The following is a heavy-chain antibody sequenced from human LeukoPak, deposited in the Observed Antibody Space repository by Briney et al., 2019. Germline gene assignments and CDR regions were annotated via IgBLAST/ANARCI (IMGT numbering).Heavy chain of an antibody. J-gene: IGHJ3*02. CDR1: GGSISSSSYY. V-gene: IGHV4-39*07. Sequence: SGTLSLTCTVSGGSISSSSYYWGWIRQPPGKGLEWIGSTYYSGSTYYNPSLKSRVTISVDTSKNQFSLKLSSVTAADTAVYYCARDLDGAFDIWGQGTMVTVSS. CDR2: TYYSGST. D-gene: IGHD3-9*01. CDR3: ARDLDGAFDI.